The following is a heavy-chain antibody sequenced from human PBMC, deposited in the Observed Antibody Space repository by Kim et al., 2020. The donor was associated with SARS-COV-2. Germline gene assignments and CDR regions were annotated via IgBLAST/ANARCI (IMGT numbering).Heavy chain of an antibody. CDR2: IISSGTTV. CDR1: EFTFSSYS. V-gene: IGHV3-48*02. J-gene: IGHJ6*03. CDR3: ARGRPGYMDV. Sequence: GGSLRLSCAPSEFTFSSYSMIWVRQAPGKGLDWVSYIISSGTTVYYADSVKGQFTISRDNAKNLFYLQLSSLRDEDTAVYYCARGRPGYMDVWGKGSTVTVSS.